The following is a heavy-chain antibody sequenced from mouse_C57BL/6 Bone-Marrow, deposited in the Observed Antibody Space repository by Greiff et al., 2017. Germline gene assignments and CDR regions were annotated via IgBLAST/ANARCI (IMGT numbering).Heavy chain of an antibody. CDR1: GYSITSGYY. V-gene: IGHV3-6*01. Sequence: EVQLQESGPGLVKPSQSLSLTCSVTGYSITSGYYWNWIRQFPGNKLEWMGYISYDGSNNYNPSLKNRISITRDTSKNQFFLKLHSVTTEDAATYDCARVKLRSAWFAYWGQGTLVTVAA. D-gene: IGHD1-1*01. J-gene: IGHJ3*01. CDR2: ISYDGSN. CDR3: ARVKLRSAWFAY.